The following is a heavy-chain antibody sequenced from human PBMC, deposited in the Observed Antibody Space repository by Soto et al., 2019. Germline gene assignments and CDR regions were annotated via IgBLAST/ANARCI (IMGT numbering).Heavy chain of an antibody. CDR3: ARDRGPYYYDSSGSLFDY. CDR1: GFTFSSYS. CDR2: ISSSSSYI. Sequence: LRLSCAASGFTFSSYSMNWVRQAPGKGLEWVSSISSSSSYIYYADSVKGRFTISRDNAKNSLYLQMNSLRAEDTAVYYCARDRGPYYYDSSGSLFDYWGQGTLVTVSS. V-gene: IGHV3-21*01. J-gene: IGHJ4*02. D-gene: IGHD3-22*01.